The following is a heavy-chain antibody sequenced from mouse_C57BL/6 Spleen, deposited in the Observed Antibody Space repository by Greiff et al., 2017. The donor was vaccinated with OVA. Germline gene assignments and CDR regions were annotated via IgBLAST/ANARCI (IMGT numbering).Heavy chain of an antibody. CDR2: LSDGGSYT. CDR3: ARERGTGYFDY. Sequence: EVQVVESGGGLVKPGGSLKLSCAASGFTFSSYAMSWVRQTPEKRLEWVATLSDGGSYTYYPDNVKGRFTISRDNAKNNLYLQMSHLKSEDTAMYYCARERGTGYFDYWGQGTTLTVSS. CDR1: GFTFSSYA. D-gene: IGHD2-14*01. J-gene: IGHJ2*01. V-gene: IGHV5-4*01.